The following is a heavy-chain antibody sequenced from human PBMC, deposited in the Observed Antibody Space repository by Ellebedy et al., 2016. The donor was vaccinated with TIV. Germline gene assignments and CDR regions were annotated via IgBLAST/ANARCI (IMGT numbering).Heavy chain of an antibody. Sequence: PGGSLRLSCAASGFTFSDYYMSWIRQAPGKGLEWVSYISSSGSTIYYAVSVKGRFTISRDNAKNSLDLQMNSRRAEDTAVYYCARDTYGDYLKTYYYYGMDVWGQGTTVTVSS. V-gene: IGHV3-11*01. D-gene: IGHD4-17*01. CDR3: ARDTYGDYLKTYYYYGMDV. CDR2: ISSSGSTI. J-gene: IGHJ6*02. CDR1: GFTFSDYY.